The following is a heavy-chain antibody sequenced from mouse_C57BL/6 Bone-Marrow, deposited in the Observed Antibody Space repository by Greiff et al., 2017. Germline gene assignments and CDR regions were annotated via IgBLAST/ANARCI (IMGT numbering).Heavy chain of an antibody. J-gene: IGHJ2*01. V-gene: IGHV7-3*01. CDR1: GFTFTDYY. Sequence: EVQVVESGGGLVQPGGSLSLSCAASGFTFTDYYMSWVRQPPGKALEWLGFIRNKANGYTTEYSASVKGRFTISRDNSQSILYLQMNALRAEDSATYYCARETIYFDYWGQGTTLTVSS. CDR2: IRNKANGYTT. D-gene: IGHD3-2*01. CDR3: ARETIYFDY.